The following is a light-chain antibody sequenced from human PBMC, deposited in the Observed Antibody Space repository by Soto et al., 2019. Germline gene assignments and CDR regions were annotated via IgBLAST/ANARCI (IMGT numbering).Light chain of an antibody. CDR3: QQSYSTPSIT. Sequence: DIQMTHSPSSLSASVGDRVTITCLASQSISSYLNWYQQKPGKAPKLLIYAASSLQSGVPSRFSGSGSGTDFTLTISSLQPEDFATYYCQQSYSTPSITFGQGTRLEI. V-gene: IGKV1-39*01. CDR2: AAS. J-gene: IGKJ5*01. CDR1: QSISSY.